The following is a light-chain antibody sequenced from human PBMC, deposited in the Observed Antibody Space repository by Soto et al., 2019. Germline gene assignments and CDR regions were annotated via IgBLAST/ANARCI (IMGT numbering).Light chain of an antibody. CDR3: QQYGSSPTWT. Sequence: EIVFTQSPCTLSLSTGERATLSCRASQSVSSSYLAWYQQKPGQAPRLLIYGASSRATGIPDRFSGSGSGTDFTLTISRLEPEDFAVYYCQQYGSSPTWTFGQGTKVDIK. CDR2: GAS. CDR1: QSVSSSY. J-gene: IGKJ1*01. V-gene: IGKV3-20*01.